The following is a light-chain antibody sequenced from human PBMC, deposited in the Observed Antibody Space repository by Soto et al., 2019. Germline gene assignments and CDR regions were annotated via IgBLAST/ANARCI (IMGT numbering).Light chain of an antibody. Sequence: DIIMTQSPESLAVSLGERATINCKSSQSLLYRSKNKDYLAWYQQKPGQPPRLLICWASTRESGVSDRFSGSGSGTDFTLTVTSMQAEDVAVYYCQQYFNTPWTFGQGTKVEIK. J-gene: IGKJ1*01. CDR3: QQYFNTPWT. CDR2: WAS. V-gene: IGKV4-1*01. CDR1: QSLLYRSKNKDY.